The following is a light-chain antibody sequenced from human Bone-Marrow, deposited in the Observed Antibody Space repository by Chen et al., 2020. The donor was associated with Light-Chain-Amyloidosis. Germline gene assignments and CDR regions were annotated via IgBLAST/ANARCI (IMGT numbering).Light chain of an antibody. V-gene: IGKV3-20*01. J-gene: IGKJ1*01. Sequence: EILLTQSPGTLSLSPGERVTLSCRASQSVTGSHLAWYHQKPGQAPRLLIYAASTRATGVPDRFRGSGTGTDFTLTISRREPEDFAVYNWQQYATSPWTFGRGTKVEMK. CDR3: QQYATSPWT. CDR2: AAS. CDR1: QSVTGSH.